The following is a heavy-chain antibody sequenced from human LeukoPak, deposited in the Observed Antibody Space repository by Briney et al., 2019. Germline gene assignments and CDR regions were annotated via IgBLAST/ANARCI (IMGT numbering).Heavy chain of an antibody. D-gene: IGHD2-15*01. J-gene: IGHJ4*02. CDR3: ARCSGGSCYFED. CDR1: GFTFSDSY. CDR2: ISGSGHDI. V-gene: IGHV3-11*06. Sequence: SGGSLRLSCAASGFTFSDSYMSWIRQAPGKGLEYLSYISGSGHDIMYADSVKGRFTISRDNAKNSLYLQMNSLRAEDTAVYYCARCSGGSCYFEDWGQGTLVTVSS.